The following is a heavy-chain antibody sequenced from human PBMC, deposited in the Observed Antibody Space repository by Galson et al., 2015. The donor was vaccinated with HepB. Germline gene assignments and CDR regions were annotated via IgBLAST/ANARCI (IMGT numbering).Heavy chain of an antibody. CDR2: IVPILGIA. V-gene: IGHV1-69*04. D-gene: IGHD6-6*01. J-gene: IGHJ2*01. CDR1: GGTFGSST. Sequence: SVKVSCKASGGTFGSSTINWVRQAPGQGLEWMGRIVPILGIAKNAQKFQDRVTITADKSTSTAYMELNSLSTEDTAFYYCARDVKAARPYWYFDLWGRGTLVTVSS. CDR3: ARDVKAARPYWYFDL.